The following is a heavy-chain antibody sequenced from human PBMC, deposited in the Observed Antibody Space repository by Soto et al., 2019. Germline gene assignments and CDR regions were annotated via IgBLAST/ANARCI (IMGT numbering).Heavy chain of an antibody. V-gene: IGHV3-48*02. CDR2: ISSSSSTI. Sequence: EVQLVESGGGLVQPGGSLRPSCAASGFTFSSYSMNWVRQAPGKGLEWVSYISSSSSTIYYADSVKGRFTISRDNAKNSLYLQMNSLRDEDTAVYYCARDRDGGYLYNGNDERKYYYGMDVWGQGTTVTVSS. CDR3: ARDRDGGYLYNGNDERKYYYGMDV. CDR1: GFTFSSYS. J-gene: IGHJ6*02. D-gene: IGHD1-20*01.